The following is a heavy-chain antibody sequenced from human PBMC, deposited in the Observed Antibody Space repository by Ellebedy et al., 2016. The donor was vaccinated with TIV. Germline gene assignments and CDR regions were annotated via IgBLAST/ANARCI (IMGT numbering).Heavy chain of an antibody. CDR3: ASNTLFGRWLQSVGAFDI. V-gene: IGHV3-7*01. D-gene: IGHD5-24*01. Sequence: GESLKISCAASGFIFSDYWMNWVRQAPGKGLEWVASIKQDGTEKYYVDSVKGRFTISRDNAKNSHYLQMNSLRVEDTAVYFCASNTLFGRWLQSVGAFDIWGQGTLVTVSS. J-gene: IGHJ3*02. CDR1: GFIFSDYW. CDR2: IKQDGTEK.